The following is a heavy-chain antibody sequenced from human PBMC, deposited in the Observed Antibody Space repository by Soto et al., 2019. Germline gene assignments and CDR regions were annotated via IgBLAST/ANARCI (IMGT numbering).Heavy chain of an antibody. CDR1: GYPFTRHS. D-gene: IGHD3-3*01. CDR2: ISGYNGDT. Sequence: ASVKVSCKASGYPFTRHSIRWVRQAPGQGLEWMGWISGYNGDTEYSKNFQGRLTMTIDTSTTTASMELRSLRSDDTAVYYCARASLTIFGAPYGMDVWGQGTSVTV. V-gene: IGHV1-18*04. J-gene: IGHJ6*02. CDR3: ARASLTIFGAPYGMDV.